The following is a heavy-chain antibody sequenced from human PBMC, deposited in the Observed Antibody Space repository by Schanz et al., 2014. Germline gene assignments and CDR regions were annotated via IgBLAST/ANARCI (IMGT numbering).Heavy chain of an antibody. V-gene: IGHV1-69*02. CDR1: GDTFSKYN. CDR2: FIPILDVG. J-gene: IGHJ4*02. Sequence: QVQLVQSGPEVKKPGSSVKVSCQAFGDTFSKYNIMWVRQVPGQGLEWLGRFIPILDVGNYAQQFQGRVTMTTDTSTSTSYMELTSLRFDDTAVYYCARGRTFDYWGQGTLVTVSS. CDR3: ARGRTFDY.